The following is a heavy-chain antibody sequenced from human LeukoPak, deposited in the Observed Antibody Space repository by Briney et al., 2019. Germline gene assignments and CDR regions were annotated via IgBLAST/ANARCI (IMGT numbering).Heavy chain of an antibody. V-gene: IGHV3-30*04. CDR3: AKDGRYSSSSFFDY. J-gene: IGHJ4*02. Sequence: GGSLRLSCAASGFTFSSYAMHWVRQAPGKGLEWVAVISYDGSNKYYADSVKGRFTISRDNSKNTLYLQMNSLRAEDTAVYYCAKDGRYSSSSFFDYWGQGTLVTVSS. CDR2: ISYDGSNK. CDR1: GFTFSSYA. D-gene: IGHD6-6*01.